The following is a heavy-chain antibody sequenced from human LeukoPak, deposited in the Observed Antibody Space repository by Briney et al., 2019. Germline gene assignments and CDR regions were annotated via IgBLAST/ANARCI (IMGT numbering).Heavy chain of an antibody. CDR1: GGSISSYY. V-gene: IGHV4-59*01. Sequence: PSETLSLTCTVSGGSISSYYWSWIRQPPGKGLEWIGYIYYSGSTNYNPSLKSRVTISVDTSKNQFSLKLSSVTAADTAVYYCAREESYGCYYGMDVWGQGTTVTVSS. J-gene: IGHJ6*02. CDR2: IYYSGST. CDR3: AREESYGCYYGMDV. D-gene: IGHD1-26*01.